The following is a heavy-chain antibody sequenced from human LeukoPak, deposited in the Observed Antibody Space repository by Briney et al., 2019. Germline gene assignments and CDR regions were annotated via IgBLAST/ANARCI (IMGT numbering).Heavy chain of an antibody. CDR1: GYTLTELS. J-gene: IGHJ6*03. CDR2: FDPEDGET. V-gene: IGHV1-24*01. D-gene: IGHD2-8*01. Sequence: GASVKVSCKVSGYTLTELSMHWVRQAPGKGLEWMGGFDPEDGETIYAQKFQGRVTMTEDTSTDTAYMELSSLRSEDTAVYYCTTRGQMVVGYYYYYMDVWGKGTTVTVSS. CDR3: TTRGQMVVGYYYYYMDV.